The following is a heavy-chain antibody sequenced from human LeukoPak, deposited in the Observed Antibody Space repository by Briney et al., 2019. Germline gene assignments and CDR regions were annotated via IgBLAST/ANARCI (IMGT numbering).Heavy chain of an antibody. CDR2: INHSGST. Sequence: SETLSLTCAVYGGSFSGYYWSWIRQPPGKGLEWIGEINHSGSTNYNPSLKSRVTISVDTSKNQFSLKLSSVTAADTAVYYCARVLRRYFDWLPRDWGQGTLVTVSS. CDR1: GGSFSGYY. D-gene: IGHD3-9*01. J-gene: IGHJ4*02. V-gene: IGHV4-34*01. CDR3: ARVLRRYFDWLPRD.